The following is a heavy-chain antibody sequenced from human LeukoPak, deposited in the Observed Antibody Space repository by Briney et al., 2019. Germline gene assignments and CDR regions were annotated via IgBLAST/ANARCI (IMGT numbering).Heavy chain of an antibody. J-gene: IGHJ4*02. V-gene: IGHV3-48*02. CDR1: GFTFSSYS. Sequence: PGGSLRLSCAASGFTFSSYSMNWVRQAPGKGLERVSYISSSSSTIYYADSVKGRFTISRDNAKNSLYLQMNSLRDEDTAVYYCARGLGVVGATSRVYWGQGTLVTVSS. CDR3: ARGLGVVGATSRVY. CDR2: ISSSSSTI. D-gene: IGHD2-15*01.